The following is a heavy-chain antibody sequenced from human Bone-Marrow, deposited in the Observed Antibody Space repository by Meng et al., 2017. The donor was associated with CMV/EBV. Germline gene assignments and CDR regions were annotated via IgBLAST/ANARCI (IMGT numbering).Heavy chain of an antibody. CDR2: ISAYNGNT. CDR1: GYTFTSYC. V-gene: IGHV1-18*01. D-gene: IGHD2-2*02. Sequence: ASVKVSCKASGYTFTSYCISWVRQAPGQGLEWMGWISAYNGNTNYAQKLQGRVTMTTDTSTSTAYMELRSLRSDDTAVYYCARAQGGYCSSTSCYTYYYGMDVWGQGTTVTVSS. CDR3: ARAQGGYCSSTSCYTYYYGMDV. J-gene: IGHJ6*02.